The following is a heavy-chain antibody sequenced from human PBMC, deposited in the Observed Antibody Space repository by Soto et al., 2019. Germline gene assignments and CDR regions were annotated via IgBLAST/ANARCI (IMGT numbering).Heavy chain of an antibody. CDR3: ARGHPLGYCTNGVCYPFRYYYYGMDC. J-gene: IGHJ6*01. D-gene: IGHD2-8*01. CDR1: GYTFTSYD. CDR2: MNPNSGNT. V-gene: IGHV1-8*01. Sequence: GASVKVSCNASGYTFTSYDINWVRQATGRGLEWMGWMNPNSGNTGYAQKFQGRVTMTRNTSISTAYMELSSLRSEDTAVYYCARGHPLGYCTNGVCYPFRYYYYGMDCWGQGTTVTVAS.